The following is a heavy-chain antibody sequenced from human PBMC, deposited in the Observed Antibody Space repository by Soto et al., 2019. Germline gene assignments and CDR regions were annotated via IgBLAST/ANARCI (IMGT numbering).Heavy chain of an antibody. Sequence: SETLSLTCTVSGGPVSNSNYYWGWIRQSPGKGLEWIGSVYYRGRSYSKSSVKSRVTISVDTSKNQFSLNLNSVTASDTAVYFCVSQRTSVLTQAYFDYWGPGALVTVSS. J-gene: IGHJ4*02. CDR2: VYYRGRS. CDR3: VSQRTSVLTQAYFDY. V-gene: IGHV4-39*01. CDR1: GGPVSNSNYY. D-gene: IGHD2-8*01.